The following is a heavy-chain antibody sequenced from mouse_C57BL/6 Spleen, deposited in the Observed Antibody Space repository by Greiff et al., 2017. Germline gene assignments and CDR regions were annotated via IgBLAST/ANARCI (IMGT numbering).Heavy chain of an antibody. J-gene: IGHJ4*01. CDR1: GYTFTDYN. V-gene: IGHV1-18*01. CDR3: ARGYYDYEIYAMNY. Sequence: VQLQQSGPELVKPGASVKIPCKASGYTFTDYNMDWVKQSHGKSLEWIGDINPNNGGTIYNQKFKGKATLTVDKSSSTAYMELRSRTSEDTAVYYCARGYYDYEIYAMNYWVQGPSVTVSS. D-gene: IGHD2-4*01. CDR2: INPNNGGT.